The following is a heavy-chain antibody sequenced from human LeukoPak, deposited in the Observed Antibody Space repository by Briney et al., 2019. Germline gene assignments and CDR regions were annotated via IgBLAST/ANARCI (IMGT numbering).Heavy chain of an antibody. D-gene: IGHD3-9*01. V-gene: IGHV1-8*01. Sequence: ASVKVSCKASGYTSTSYDVNWVRQATGQGLEWMGWMNPNSGNTGYAQKFQGRVTMTRNTSISTAYMELSSLRSEDTAVYYCARGRRLTGYYDFDYWGQGTLVTVSS. J-gene: IGHJ4*02. CDR1: GYTSTSYD. CDR3: ARGRRLTGYYDFDY. CDR2: MNPNSGNT.